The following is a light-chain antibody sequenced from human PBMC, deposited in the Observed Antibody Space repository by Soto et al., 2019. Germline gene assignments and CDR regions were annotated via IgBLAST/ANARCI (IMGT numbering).Light chain of an antibody. Sequence: EIVMTQSPATLSLSPGETATLSCRASQSVHSNLAWFQQHPGQAPRLLIYGASSRATGIPVRFSGSGSGTEFTHTISSLQPEDVAVYYCQQYTDWPWGTFGGGTKVGIK. CDR2: GAS. J-gene: IGKJ4*01. CDR1: QSVHSN. V-gene: IGKV3-15*01. CDR3: QQYTDWPWGT.